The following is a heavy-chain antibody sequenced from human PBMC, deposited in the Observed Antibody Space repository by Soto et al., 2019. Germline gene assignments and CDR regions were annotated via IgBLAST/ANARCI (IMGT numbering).Heavy chain of an antibody. D-gene: IGHD3-10*01. CDR2: IYSRGVT. J-gene: IGHJ5*02. CDR3: ARDLRGRGSGRFDP. V-gene: IGHV4-31*03. CDR1: GDSITSGGYY. Sequence: QVPLQESGPGLVKPSQTLSLTCTVSGDSITSGGYYWTWIRQHPGKVLEWIGYIYSRGVTYYNPSIQSRVTITVDTSKNQFPLKLSSVAAADTAMYYCARDLRGRGSGRFDPWGQGTLVTVSS.